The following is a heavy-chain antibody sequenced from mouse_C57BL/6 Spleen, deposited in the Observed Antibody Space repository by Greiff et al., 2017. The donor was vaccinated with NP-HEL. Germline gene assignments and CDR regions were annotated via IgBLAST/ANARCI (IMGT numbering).Heavy chain of an antibody. V-gene: IGHV1-64*01. Sequence: QVQLQQSGAELVKPGASVKLSCKASGYTFTSYWMHWVKQRPGQGLEWIGMIHPNSGSTNYNEKFKSKATLTVDKSSSTAYMQLSSLTSEDSAVYCCASLGEYYGSSYWYFDVWGTGTTVTVSS. J-gene: IGHJ1*03. CDR1: GYTFTSYW. CDR2: IHPNSGST. CDR3: ASLGEYYGSSYWYFDV. D-gene: IGHD1-1*01.